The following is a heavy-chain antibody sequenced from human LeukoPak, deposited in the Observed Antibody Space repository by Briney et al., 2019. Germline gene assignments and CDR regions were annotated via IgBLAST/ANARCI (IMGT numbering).Heavy chain of an antibody. CDR3: AREGPYSSGWDLDY. Sequence: ASVKVSCKASGGTFSSYAISWVRQAPGQGLEWMGGIIPIFGTANYAQKFQGRGTITADESTSTAYMELSSLRSEDTAVYYCAREGPYSSGWDLDYWGQGTLVTVSS. J-gene: IGHJ4*02. D-gene: IGHD6-19*01. CDR1: GGTFSSYA. CDR2: IIPIFGTA. V-gene: IGHV1-69*13.